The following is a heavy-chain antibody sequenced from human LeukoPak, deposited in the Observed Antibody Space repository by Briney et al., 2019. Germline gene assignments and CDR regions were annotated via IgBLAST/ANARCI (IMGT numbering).Heavy chain of an antibody. J-gene: IGHJ3*02. V-gene: IGHV3-74*01. Sequence: GGSLRLSCAASGFTFSSYWMHWVRQAPGKGLVWVSRINSDGSSTSYADSVKGRFTISRDNAKNTLYLQMNSLRAEDTAVYYCARDLSAYYYYGSASRAFDIWGQGTMVTVSS. CDR3: ARDLSAYYYYGSASRAFDI. CDR1: GFTFSSYW. CDR2: INSDGSST. D-gene: IGHD3-10*01.